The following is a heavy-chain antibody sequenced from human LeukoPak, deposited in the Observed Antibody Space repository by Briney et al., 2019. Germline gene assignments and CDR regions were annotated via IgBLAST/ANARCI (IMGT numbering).Heavy chain of an antibody. V-gene: IGHV3-30-3*01. J-gene: IGHJ4*02. CDR2: ISYDGSKK. CDR3: ARVRAAHYYDY. CDR1: GFSLSGYG. Sequence: PGRSLRLSCAAPGFSLSGYGMHWVRQAPGKGLGWVAVISYDGSKKYYADSVKGRFTISRDNPKNTQYLEMNSLKAEDTAVYYCARVRAAHYYDYWGQGTLVTVSS. D-gene: IGHD6-6*01.